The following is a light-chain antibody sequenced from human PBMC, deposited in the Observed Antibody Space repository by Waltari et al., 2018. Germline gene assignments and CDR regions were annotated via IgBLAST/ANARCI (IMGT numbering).Light chain of an antibody. Sequence: DIDRTQSPNSLVVSLGERATINCRSSQCVFSSSNSKDYLAWYQHKSGQSPKLLIYWASTRESGVPDRFSGSGSGSDFTLTINDVQAEDVAVYFCQQYCHFPPVTFGQGTRLEIK. CDR2: WAS. J-gene: IGKJ5*01. CDR3: QQYCHFPPVT. V-gene: IGKV4-1*01. CDR1: QCVFSSSNSKDY.